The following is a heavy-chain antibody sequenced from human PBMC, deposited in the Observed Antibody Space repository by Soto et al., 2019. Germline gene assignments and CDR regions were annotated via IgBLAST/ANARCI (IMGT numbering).Heavy chain of an antibody. J-gene: IGHJ5*01. Sequence: TSETLSLTCTVSGASISDYYWSWIRQPAGQALEWIGRVYVTGTTYFNPSLKSRVTMSVDTSNNQVSLKLSSVTAAESAIYYCARDGEYTSGWYSFDSWGPGTLVTVSS. V-gene: IGHV4-4*07. CDR3: ARDGEYTSGWYSFDS. CDR1: GASISDYY. CDR2: VYVTGTT. D-gene: IGHD6-19*01.